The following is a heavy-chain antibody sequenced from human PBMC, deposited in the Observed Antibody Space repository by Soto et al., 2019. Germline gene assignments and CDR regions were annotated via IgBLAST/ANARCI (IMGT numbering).Heavy chain of an antibody. D-gene: IGHD3-22*01. V-gene: IGHV1-69*13. J-gene: IGHJ4*02. CDR1: GCTFSSYA. CDR3: ASLLATDYYDSSGYYGY. CDR2: IIPIFGTA. Sequence: ASVKVSCKASGCTFSSYAISWVRQAPGQGLEWMGGIIPIFGTANYAQKFQGRVTITADESTSTAYMELSSLRSEDTAVYYCASLLATDYYDSSGYYGYLGQVTLVIVS.